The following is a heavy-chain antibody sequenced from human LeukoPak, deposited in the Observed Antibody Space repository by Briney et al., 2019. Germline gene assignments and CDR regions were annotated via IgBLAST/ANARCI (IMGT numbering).Heavy chain of an antibody. V-gene: IGHV3-30*04. CDR3: ARERRRDGYNYKDY. CDR1: GFTFSAYG. D-gene: IGHD5-24*01. J-gene: IGHJ4*02. Sequence: GGSLRLSCAVSGFTFSAYGMHWVRQAPGKGLEWVAVISYDGSYQAYADSVKGRFTVSRDSYKNTLYLQLNSLRPEDTGLYYCARERRRDGYNYKDYWGQGTQVSVSS. CDR2: ISYDGSYQ.